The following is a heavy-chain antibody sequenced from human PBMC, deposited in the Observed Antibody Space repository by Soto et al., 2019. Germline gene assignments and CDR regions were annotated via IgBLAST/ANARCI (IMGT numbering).Heavy chain of an antibody. J-gene: IGHJ5*02. D-gene: IGHD2-21*02. V-gene: IGHV3-23*01. CDR3: AKLLPPCGGDCSSYNWFDP. Sequence: GGSLRLSCAASGFTVSSSYAMSWVRQAPGKGLEWVSAISGSGGSTYYADSVKGRFTISRDNSKNTLYLQMNSLRAEDTAVYYCAKLLPPCGGDCSSYNWFDPWGQGTLVTVSS. CDR1: GFTVSSSYA. CDR2: ISGSGGST.